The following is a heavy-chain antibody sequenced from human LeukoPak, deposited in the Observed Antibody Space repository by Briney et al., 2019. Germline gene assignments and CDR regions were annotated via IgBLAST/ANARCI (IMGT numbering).Heavy chain of an antibody. D-gene: IGHD6-19*01. CDR3: ARHMARTFDY. J-gene: IGHJ4*02. CDR1: GFTFSTYS. CDR2: ISGSSSTI. V-gene: IGHV3-48*01. Sequence: PGGSLRLSCAASGFTFSTYSMHWVRQAPGKGLEWVSYISGSSSTIYYADSVKGRFTISRDNAKNSLYVQMNSLRAEDTAVYYCARHMARTFDYWGQGTLVTVSS.